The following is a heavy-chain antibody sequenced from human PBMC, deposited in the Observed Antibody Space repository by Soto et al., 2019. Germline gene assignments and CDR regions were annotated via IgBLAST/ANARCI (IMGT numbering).Heavy chain of an antibody. Sequence: QVLLVESGGGVVQPGRSLRLSCAASGFAFNTYDIHWVRQAPGKGLEWVALISYDGSHEYYADSVKGRFTISRDNSKNTLYLQMNSLKTEDTAVYYCAKGYCSGGSCWATIGFDYWGQGTLVTVSS. CDR3: AKGYCSGGSCWATIGFDY. CDR1: GFAFNTYD. CDR2: ISYDGSHE. V-gene: IGHV3-30*18. D-gene: IGHD2-15*01. J-gene: IGHJ4*02.